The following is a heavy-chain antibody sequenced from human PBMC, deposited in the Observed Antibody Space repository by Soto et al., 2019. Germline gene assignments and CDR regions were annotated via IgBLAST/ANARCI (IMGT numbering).Heavy chain of an antibody. D-gene: IGHD3-3*01. CDR3: AKDRGITIFGD. J-gene: IGHJ4*02. CDR2: ISYDGSNK. Sequence: GGSLRLSCAASGFTFSSYGMHWVRQAPGKGLEWVAVISYDGSNKYYADSVKGRFTISRDNSKNTLYLQMNSLRAEDTAVYDWAKDRGITIFGDWGQGTLVTVSS. V-gene: IGHV3-30*18. CDR1: GFTFSSYG.